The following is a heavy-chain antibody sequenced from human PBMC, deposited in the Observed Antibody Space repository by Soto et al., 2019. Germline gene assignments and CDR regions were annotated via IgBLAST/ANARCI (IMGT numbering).Heavy chain of an antibody. CDR2: IYHSGST. J-gene: IGHJ4*02. V-gene: IGHV4-38-2*02. D-gene: IGHD3-9*01. CDR1: GYSISSGYY. CDR3: ARDILDPAAFCLVGYFDY. Sequence: QVQLQESGPGLVKPSETLSLTCAVSGYSISSGYYWGWIRQPPGKGLEWIGSIYHSGSTYYNPSLKSRVTISVDTSKNLFSLKLSSVTAADTAVYYCARDILDPAAFCLVGYFDYWGQGTLVTVSS.